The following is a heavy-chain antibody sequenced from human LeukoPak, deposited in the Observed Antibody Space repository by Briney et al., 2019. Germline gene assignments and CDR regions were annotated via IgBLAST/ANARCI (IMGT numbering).Heavy chain of an antibody. D-gene: IGHD2-2*01. CDR1: GDSISSSGYS. CDR2: IFYNGNT. CDR3: ARGAFQLLLLLC. V-gene: IGHV4-31*03. J-gene: IGHJ4*02. Sequence: SETLSLTCTVSGDSISSSGYSWSWIRHHPGEGLEWIGCIFYNGNTYFDSSLKSRVTMSVHTSKNQFFLRLTSVTAADTAVYYCARGAFQLLLLLCWGQGTLVTVSS.